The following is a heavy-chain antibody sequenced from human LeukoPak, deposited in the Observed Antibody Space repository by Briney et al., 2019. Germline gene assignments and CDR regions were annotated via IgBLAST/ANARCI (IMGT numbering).Heavy chain of an antibody. Sequence: GGSLRLSCAASGFTFSSYAMHWVRQAPGKGLEWVAVISYDGSNKYYEDSVKGRFTISRDNSKNTLYLQMNSLRAEDTAVYYCARDSRDIVVVAAGVHYYYYMDVWGKGTTVTVSS. CDR1: GFTFSSYA. J-gene: IGHJ6*03. CDR3: ARDSRDIVVVAAGVHYYYYMDV. D-gene: IGHD2-15*01. V-gene: IGHV3-30*01. CDR2: ISYDGSNK.